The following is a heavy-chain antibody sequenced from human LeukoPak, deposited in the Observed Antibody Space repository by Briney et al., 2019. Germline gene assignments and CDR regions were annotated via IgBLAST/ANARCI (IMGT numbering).Heavy chain of an antibody. Sequence: ASVKASCEASGYTFTSYYMHWVRQAPGQGLEWMGIINPSGGSTSYAQKFQGRVTMTRDMSTSTVYMELSSLRSEDTAVYYCAREAGATRFSEDYYYMDVWGKGATVTVSS. V-gene: IGHV1-46*01. CDR3: AREAGATRFSEDYYYMDV. D-gene: IGHD1-26*01. CDR2: INPSGGST. J-gene: IGHJ6*03. CDR1: GYTFTSYY.